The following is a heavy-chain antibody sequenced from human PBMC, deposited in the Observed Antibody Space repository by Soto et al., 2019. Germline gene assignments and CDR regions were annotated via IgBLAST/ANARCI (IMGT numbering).Heavy chain of an antibody. J-gene: IGHJ4*02. CDR2: INHSGST. Sequence: PSETLSLTCAVYGGSFSGYYWSWIRQPPGKGLEWIGEINHSGSTNYNPSLKSRVTISVDTSKNQFSLKLSSVTAADTAVYYCARGLFGELLYHYWGQGTLVTVSS. CDR1: GGSFSGYY. D-gene: IGHD3-10*02. CDR3: ARGLFGELLYHY. V-gene: IGHV4-34*01.